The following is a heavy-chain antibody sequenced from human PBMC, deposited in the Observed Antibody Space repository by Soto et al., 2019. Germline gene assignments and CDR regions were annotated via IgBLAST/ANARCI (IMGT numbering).Heavy chain of an antibody. V-gene: IGHV3-23*01. CDR1: GFTFSSYA. CDR2: ISGSGGST. D-gene: IGHD3-3*01. CDR3: AKDITIFGGYYYGMDV. J-gene: IGHJ6*02. Sequence: LSLSCAASGFTFSSYAMSWVRQAPGKGLEWVSAISGSGGSTYYADSVKGRFTISRDNSKNTLYLQMNSLRAEDTAVYYCAKDITIFGGYYYGMDVWGQGTTVTVSS.